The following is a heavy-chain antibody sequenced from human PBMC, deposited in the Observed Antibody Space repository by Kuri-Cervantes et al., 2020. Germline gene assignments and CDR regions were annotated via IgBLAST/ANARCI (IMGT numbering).Heavy chain of an antibody. Sequence: SCTVSGGPISSGGYYWSWIRQHPGKGLEWIGYIYYSGSTYYNPSLKSRVTISVDTSKNQFSLKLSSVTAADTAVYYCAREQGTSTNGMDVWGQGTTVTVSS. J-gene: IGHJ6*02. CDR1: GGPISSGGYY. V-gene: IGHV4-31*02. CDR3: AREQGTSTNGMDV. CDR2: IYYSGST. D-gene: IGHD1-26*01.